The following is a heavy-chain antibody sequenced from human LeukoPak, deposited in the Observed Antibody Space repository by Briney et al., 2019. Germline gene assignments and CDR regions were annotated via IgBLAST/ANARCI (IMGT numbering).Heavy chain of an antibody. CDR2: IYTSGST. J-gene: IGHJ4*02. CDR1: GGSISSGSYY. Sequence: SETLSLTCTVSGGSISSGSYYWRWIRQPAGKGLEWIGRIYTSGSTNYNPSLKSRVTISVDTSKNQFSLKLSSVTAADTAVYYCARPRGKGYYDYCGQGTLVTVSS. V-gene: IGHV4-61*02. D-gene: IGHD3-22*01. CDR3: ARPRGKGYYDY.